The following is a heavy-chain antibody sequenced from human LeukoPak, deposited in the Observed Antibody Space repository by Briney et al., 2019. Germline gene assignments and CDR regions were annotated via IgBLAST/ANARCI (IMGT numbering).Heavy chain of an antibody. CDR2: IKQDGSEK. D-gene: IGHD3-16*01. CDR1: GLTFSNYW. Sequence: GGSLRLSCAASGLTFSNYWMDWVRQAPGKGLEWVANIKQDGSEKSYVDSVKGRFIISRDNAKNSLYLQMNTLRADDTAVYYCARDGFGTGSNWGQGTLVTVSS. V-gene: IGHV3-7*03. CDR3: ARDGFGTGSN. J-gene: IGHJ4*02.